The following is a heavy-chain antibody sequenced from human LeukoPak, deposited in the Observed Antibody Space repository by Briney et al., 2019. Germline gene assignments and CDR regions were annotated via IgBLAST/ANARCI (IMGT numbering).Heavy chain of an antibody. Sequence: PGGSLRLSCAASGFTFSSYAMHWVRHAPGKGLEYVSAISSNGGSTYYANSVKGRFTISRDNSKNRLYLQMGSLRAEDMAVYYCARGPGSSGWSQYFDYWGQGTLVTVSS. CDR1: GFTFSSYA. CDR2: ISSNGGST. J-gene: IGHJ4*02. D-gene: IGHD6-19*01. V-gene: IGHV3-64*01. CDR3: ARGPGSSGWSQYFDY.